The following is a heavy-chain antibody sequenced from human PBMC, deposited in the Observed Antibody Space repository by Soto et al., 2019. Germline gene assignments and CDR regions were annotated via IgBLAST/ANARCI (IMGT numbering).Heavy chain of an antibody. Sequence: ASVKVSCKASGYIFTGYFIHWVRQTPGQGLQWMGRITPNSGDTQYGQTFQGRVTLTRDTSTSTAYMELTGLRSDDTALYSCVSWGYRSNTLEFWGS. CDR2: ITPNSGDT. D-gene: IGHD3-16*02. CDR1: GYIFTGYF. J-gene: IGHJ2*01. V-gene: IGHV1-2*06. CDR3: VSWGYRSNTLEF.